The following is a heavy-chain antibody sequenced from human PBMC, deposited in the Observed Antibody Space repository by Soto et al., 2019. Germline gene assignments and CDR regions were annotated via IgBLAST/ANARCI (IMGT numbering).Heavy chain of an antibody. CDR2: ISGTSNSI. CDR1: GFTLSIYS. V-gene: IGHV3-48*02. Sequence: EVPLVESGGGLVQRGGSVRLSCAASGFTLSIYSMNWVRQAPRKGLEWVSYISGTSNSIYYADSVKGRFTISRDNAKTSVFLQMNSLRDEDTAVYYCARGFDLQYGMDVWGQGTTVTVSS. CDR3: ARGFDLQYGMDV. J-gene: IGHJ6*02. D-gene: IGHD3-10*01.